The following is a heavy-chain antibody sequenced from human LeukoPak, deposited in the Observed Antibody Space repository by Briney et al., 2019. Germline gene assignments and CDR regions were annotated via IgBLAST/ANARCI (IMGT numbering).Heavy chain of an antibody. V-gene: IGHV4-59*08. CDR1: GGSISSYY. D-gene: IGHD6-13*01. Sequence: SETLSLTCTVSGGSISSYYWSWIRQPPGKGLEWIGYIYYSGSTNYNPSLKSRVTISVDTSKNQFSLKLSSVTAADTAVYYCARQRYSTLDYWGQGTLVTVSS. J-gene: IGHJ4*02. CDR2: IYYSGST. CDR3: ARQRYSTLDY.